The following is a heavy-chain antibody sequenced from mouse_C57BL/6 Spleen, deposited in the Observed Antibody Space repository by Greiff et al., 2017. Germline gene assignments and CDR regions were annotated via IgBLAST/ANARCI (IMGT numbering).Heavy chain of an antibody. CDR2: IYPGSGNT. J-gene: IGHJ1*03. CDR1: CYTFAAYY. Sequence: VQLQQSGPELVKPGASVKISCKASCYTFAAYYITWVKQRPGQGLEWIGWIYPGSGNTKYNEKFKGKATLTVDTSSSTAYMQLSSLTSADSAVYFCATSYYGQYPVYFDVWGTGTTVTVSS. D-gene: IGHD1-2*01. V-gene: IGHV1-84*01. CDR3: ATSYYGQYPVYFDV.